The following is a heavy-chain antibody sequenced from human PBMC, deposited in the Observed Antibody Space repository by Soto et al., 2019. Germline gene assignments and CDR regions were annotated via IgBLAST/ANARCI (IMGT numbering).Heavy chain of an antibody. V-gene: IGHV1-69*02. Sequence: QVQLVQSGTEVKKPGSSVKVSCKASGGTFRNYPINWVRQAPGQGLEWMGSIFPLTDIPDYAQNFQARLTXSXXXXXXXXXXXXXXXXXXXXXXXXXXRGPLVXXNYFESWGQGTLVTVSS. CDR3: XRGPLVXXNYFES. J-gene: IGHJ4*02. CDR1: GGTFRNYP. CDR2: IFPLTDIP.